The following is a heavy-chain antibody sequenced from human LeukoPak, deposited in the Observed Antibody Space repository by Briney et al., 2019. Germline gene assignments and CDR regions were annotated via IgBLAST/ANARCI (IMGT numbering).Heavy chain of an antibody. D-gene: IGHD6-13*01. V-gene: IGHV4-59*01. CDR3: ARVYYSNSYDYWYFDL. J-gene: IGHJ2*01. CDR1: GGSIRSYY. CDR2: IYYSGST. Sequence: SETLSLTCTVSGGSIRSYYWSWIRQPPGKGLEWIAYIYYSGSTNYNPSLKSRVTISVDTSKNQFSLKLSSVTAADTGVYYCARVYYSNSYDYWYFDLWGRGTLVTVSS.